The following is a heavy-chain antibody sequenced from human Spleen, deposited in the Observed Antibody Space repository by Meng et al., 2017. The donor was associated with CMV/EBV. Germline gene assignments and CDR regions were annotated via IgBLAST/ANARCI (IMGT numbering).Heavy chain of an antibody. D-gene: IGHD3-3*01. CDR3: ARLFILPTLGYYDFYPGDF. CDR1: GYTFTTYD. Sequence: ASVKVSCKASGYTFTTYDINWVRQATGQGLEWMGWMNPNSGDTGYAQKFQGRVTMTRNTSISTAYMDLSSLRSDDTAVYYCARLFILPTLGYYDFYPGDFWGQGTLVTVSS. CDR2: MNPNSGDT. J-gene: IGHJ4*02. V-gene: IGHV1-8*01.